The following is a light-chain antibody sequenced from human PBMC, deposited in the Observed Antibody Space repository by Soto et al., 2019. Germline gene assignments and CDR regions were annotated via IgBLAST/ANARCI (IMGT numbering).Light chain of an antibody. J-gene: IGKJ1*01. CDR2: AAS. CDR1: QGISSY. V-gene: IGKV1-9*01. CDR3: QHLNSYPRT. Sequence: DIQLTQSPSFLSASVGDRVTITCRASQGISSYLAWYQQKPGKAPKLLIYAASTLQSGVPSRFSGSGSGTDFNRTISSLQPEDFANYYCQHLNSYPRTFGQGTKVEIK.